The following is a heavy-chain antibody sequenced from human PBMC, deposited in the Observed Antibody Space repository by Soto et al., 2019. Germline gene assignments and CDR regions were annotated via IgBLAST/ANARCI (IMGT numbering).Heavy chain of an antibody. CDR1: GGTFSSYA. CDR3: AREGNYYGSGSYYTFDY. D-gene: IGHD3-10*01. J-gene: IGHJ4*02. Sequence: SVKVSCKASGGTFSSYAISWVRQAPGQGLEWMGGIIPIFGTANYAQKFQGRVTITADESTSTAYMELSSLRSEDTAVYYCAREGNYYGSGSYYTFDYWGQGTLVTVSS. CDR2: IIPIFGTA. V-gene: IGHV1-69*13.